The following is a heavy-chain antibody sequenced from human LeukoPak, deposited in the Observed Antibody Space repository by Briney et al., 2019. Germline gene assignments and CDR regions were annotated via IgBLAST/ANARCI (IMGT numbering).Heavy chain of an antibody. CDR1: GGSFCGYY. CDR3: ARAGAPAY. CDR2: INHSGST. V-gene: IGHV4-34*01. D-gene: IGHD2-2*01. Sequence: KSSETLSLTCAVYGGSFCGYYWSWIRQPPGKGLEWIGEINHSGSTNYNPSLKSRVTISVDTSKNQFSLKLSSVTAADPAVYYCARAGAPAYWGQGTLVTVSS. J-gene: IGHJ4*02.